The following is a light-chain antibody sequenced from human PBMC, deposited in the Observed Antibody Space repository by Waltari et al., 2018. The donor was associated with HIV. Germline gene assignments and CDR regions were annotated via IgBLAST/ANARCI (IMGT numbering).Light chain of an antibody. V-gene: IGLV3-19*01. CDR3: KSRDTSYVF. CDR2: GDN. J-gene: IGLJ2*01. CDR1: SIRSYY. Sequence: SSDLTQDPAVSVALGRTVTITCQGDSIRSYYASWYQQRPGQAPVLVMYGDNKRPAVFPGRFSCSNSGNTASLTIIEARAEDEADYYCKSRDTSYVFFGGGTKLTVL.